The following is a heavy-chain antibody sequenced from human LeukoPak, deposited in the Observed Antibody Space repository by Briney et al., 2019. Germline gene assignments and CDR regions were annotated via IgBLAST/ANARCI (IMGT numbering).Heavy chain of an antibody. CDR1: GYTFTGYY. Sequence: GASVKVSCKASGYTFTGYYMHWVRQAPGQGLEWMGWINPNSGGTNYAQKFQGRVTMTRDTSISTAYMELSRLRSDETDVYYCARVQRRISYYYDSSGAFDYWGQGTLVTVSS. CDR3: ARVQRRISYYYDSSGAFDY. CDR2: INPNSGGT. J-gene: IGHJ4*02. D-gene: IGHD3-22*01. V-gene: IGHV1-2*02.